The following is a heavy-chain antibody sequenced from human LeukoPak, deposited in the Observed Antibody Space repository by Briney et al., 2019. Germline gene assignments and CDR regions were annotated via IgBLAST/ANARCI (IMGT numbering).Heavy chain of an antibody. CDR2: MYQDGKEK. Sequence: PGGSLRLSCAASGFIFSNSWMSWFRQVPGKGLEWVANMYQDGKEKNYVASVKGRFTISRDNTKNSLFLQMNSLTAEGTAVYYCAKNLHYDSHDFWGRGALVTVSS. CDR1: GFIFSNSW. CDR3: AKNLHYDSHDF. D-gene: IGHD3-3*01. V-gene: IGHV3-7*01. J-gene: IGHJ4*02.